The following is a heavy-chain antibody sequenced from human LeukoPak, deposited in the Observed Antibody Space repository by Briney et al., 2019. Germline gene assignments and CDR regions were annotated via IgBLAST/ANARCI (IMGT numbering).Heavy chain of an antibody. CDR1: GYTLTELS. CDR3: ASGYDLNWFDP. Sequence: ASVKVSCKVSGYTLTELSMHWVRQAPGKGLEWMGGFDPEDGETIYAQKFQGRVTMTRDTSTSTVYMELSSLRSEDTAVYYCASGYDLNWFDPWGQGTLVTVSS. V-gene: IGHV1-24*01. CDR2: FDPEDGET. D-gene: IGHD5-12*01. J-gene: IGHJ5*02.